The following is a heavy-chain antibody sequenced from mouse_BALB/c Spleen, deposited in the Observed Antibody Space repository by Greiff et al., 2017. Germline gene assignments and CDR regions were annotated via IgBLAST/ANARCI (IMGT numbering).Heavy chain of an antibody. D-gene: IGHD2-3*01. CDR1: GYSFPGYN. CDR3: ARDGPYDGYPFDY. Sequence: VRRNRPEPGRGRPGASVKISCRASGYSFPGYNLNGVNQSNGKSLECIGNIDPYYGGTSYNQKFKGKATLTVDKSSSTAYMQLKSLTSEDSAVYYCARDGPYDGYPFDYWGQGTTLTVSS. V-gene: IGHV1-39*01. J-gene: IGHJ2*01. CDR2: IDPYYGGT.